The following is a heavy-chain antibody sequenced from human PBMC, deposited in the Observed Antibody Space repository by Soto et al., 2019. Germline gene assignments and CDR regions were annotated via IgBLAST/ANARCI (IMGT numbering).Heavy chain of an antibody. CDR3: ARDQNVLRSLDCLPLED. D-gene: IGHD3-9*01. CDR2: IYYSGSA. V-gene: IGHV4-61*01. J-gene: IGHJ1*01. CDR1: PGSVERRFCF. Sequence: SAALSHTRSSSPGSVERRFCFCTWTRQLPGKALASIGNIYYSGSANYNPSLKSLVTISVDTSKNQSSLKLSSVTAADTAAYYCARDQNVLRSLDCLPLEDSGQGPTVT.